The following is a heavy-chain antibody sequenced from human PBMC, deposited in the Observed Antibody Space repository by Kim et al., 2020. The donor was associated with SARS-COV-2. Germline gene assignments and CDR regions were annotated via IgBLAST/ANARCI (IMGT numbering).Heavy chain of an antibody. CDR3: ARSASLLLFWGFGP. V-gene: IGHV4-59*08. CDR1: GGSISSYY. CDR2: INYSGST. D-gene: IGHD2-15*01. Sequence: SETLSLTCTVSGGSISSYYWSWIRQPPGKGLEWIGYINYSGSTNYNPSLKSRGTISVDTSKNQFSLRLSSGTAADTALVYLARSASLLLFWGFGPWGQGT. J-gene: IGHJ5*02.